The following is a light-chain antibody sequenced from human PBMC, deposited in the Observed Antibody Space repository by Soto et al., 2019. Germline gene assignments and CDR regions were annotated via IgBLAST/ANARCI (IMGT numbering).Light chain of an antibody. J-gene: IGLJ1*01. CDR3: SSYTSSSIDYV. Sequence: QSALTQPASVSGSPGQSITISCTGTSSDVGSYNYVSWYQQHPGKAPKLMIYEVSNRPSGVSNRFSGSKSGNTASLTISGLQAEDEADYYCSSYTSSSIDYVFGTGTKVTVL. V-gene: IGLV2-14*01. CDR2: EVS. CDR1: SSDVGSYNY.